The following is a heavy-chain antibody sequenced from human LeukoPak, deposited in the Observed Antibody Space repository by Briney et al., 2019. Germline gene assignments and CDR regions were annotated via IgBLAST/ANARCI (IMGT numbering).Heavy chain of an antibody. V-gene: IGHV4-30-4*01. CDR3: ASNYYGSGSLDY. CDR2: IYYSGST. CDR1: GGSISSGDYY. Sequence: SETLSLTCTVSGGSISSGDYYWSWIRQPPGKGLEWIGYIYYSGSTNYNPSLKSRVTISVDTSKNQFSLKVSSVTAADTAVYYCASNYYGSGSLDYWGQGNLVTVSS. J-gene: IGHJ4*02. D-gene: IGHD3-10*01.